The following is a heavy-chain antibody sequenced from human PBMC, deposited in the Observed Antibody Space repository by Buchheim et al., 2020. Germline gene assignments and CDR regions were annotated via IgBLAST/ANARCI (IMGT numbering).Heavy chain of an antibody. CDR1: GGSISSSSYY. D-gene: IGHD6-13*01. CDR2: IHYSGST. Sequence: QLQLQESGPGLVKPSETLSLTCTVSGGSISSSSYYWGWIRQPPGKGLAWIGSIHYSGSTYYNASLKSRVTISVDTSKNQFSLKLSSVTAADTAVYYCARAFGSSRYDEGGDWFDPWGQGTL. J-gene: IGHJ5*02. CDR3: ARAFGSSRYDEGGDWFDP. V-gene: IGHV4-39*07.